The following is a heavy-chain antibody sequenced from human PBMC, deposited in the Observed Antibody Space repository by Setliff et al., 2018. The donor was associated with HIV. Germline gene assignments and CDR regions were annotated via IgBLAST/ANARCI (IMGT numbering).Heavy chain of an antibody. CDR1: GFAFESYA. Sequence: PGGSLRLSCTASGFAFESYAMHWVRQAPGKGLEWVSGISSSSSTIYYADSVKGRFTISRDNAKNSLYLQMNSLRAEDTAVYYCATINYDSSGWGQGTLVTVSS. CDR2: ISSSSSTI. D-gene: IGHD3-22*01. J-gene: IGHJ4*02. CDR3: ATINYDSSG. V-gene: IGHV3-48*01.